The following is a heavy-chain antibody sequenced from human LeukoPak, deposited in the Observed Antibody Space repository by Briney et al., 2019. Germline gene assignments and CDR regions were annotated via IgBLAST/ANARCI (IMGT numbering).Heavy chain of an antibody. CDR2: INWNGGST. J-gene: IGHJ4*02. Sequence: PGGSLRLSCAASGFTFDDYGMSWVRQAPGKGLEWVSGINWNGGSTGYADSVKGRFTISRDNAKNSLYLQMNSLGAEDTALYYCARDRTIFGVVMIDYWGQGTLVTVSS. CDR3: ARDRTIFGVVMIDY. CDR1: GFTFDDYG. V-gene: IGHV3-20*04. D-gene: IGHD3-3*01.